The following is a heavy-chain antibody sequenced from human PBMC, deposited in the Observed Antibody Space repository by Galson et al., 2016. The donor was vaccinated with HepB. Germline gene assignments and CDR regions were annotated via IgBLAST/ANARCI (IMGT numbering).Heavy chain of an antibody. CDR3: ARGRTTSCNSAFDI. CDR2: VSGSGDNT. CDR1: GFTFKNYA. Sequence: SLRLSCAASGFTFKNYAMNWVRQAPGKGLEWVSVVSGSGDNTYYADSVKGRFTISRDNSKNALYLQVNSLRVEDTAIYYCARGRTTSCNSAFDIWGQGTMVTVSS. V-gene: IGHV3-23*01. D-gene: IGHD2-2*02. J-gene: IGHJ3*02.